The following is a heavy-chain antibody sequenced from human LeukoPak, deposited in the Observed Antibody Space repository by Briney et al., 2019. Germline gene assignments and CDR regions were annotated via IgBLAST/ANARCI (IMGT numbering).Heavy chain of an antibody. V-gene: IGHV4-59*08. J-gene: IGHJ4*02. CDR2: IYNSGST. D-gene: IGHD6-19*01. CDR1: GGSISIYY. CDR3: ARQGWLVPDY. Sequence: SETLSVTCSVSGGSISIYYWSWVRQPPGKGLEWIGYIYNSGSTNYNPSLKSRVTISVDTSKNQFSLKLTSVTAADTAVYYCARQGWLVPDYWGQGTLVTVSS.